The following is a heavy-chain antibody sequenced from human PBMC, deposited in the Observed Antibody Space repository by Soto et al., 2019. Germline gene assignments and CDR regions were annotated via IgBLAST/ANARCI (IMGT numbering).Heavy chain of an antibody. CDR3: ARSGMCSGALDS. J-gene: IGHJ3*02. CDR2: IDWDDDK. D-gene: IGHD1-26*01. Sequence: SGPTLVNPTQTLTLTCTFSGFSLSTSGMRVRWIRQPPGKALEWLARIDWDDDKFYSTSLKTRLTIYKDTSKKQMVLTMPNMEPVDSATYYGARSGMCSGALDSWGQGTMVAVSS. V-gene: IGHV2-70*04. CDR1: GFSLSTSGMR.